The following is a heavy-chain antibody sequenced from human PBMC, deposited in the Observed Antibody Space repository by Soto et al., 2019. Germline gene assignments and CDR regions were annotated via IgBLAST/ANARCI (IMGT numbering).Heavy chain of an antibody. Sequence: EVQLVESGGGLVQPGVSLRLSCEASGFTFRNYDMHWVRQGTGKVLEWVSGISAAGDPDYADSVEGRFTISRENAQNSFFLQMNSLRVGDTAVYYCARTDRDFYGLDVWGQGTTVIVSS. J-gene: IGHJ6*02. CDR1: GFTFRNYD. V-gene: IGHV3-13*05. CDR3: ARTDRDFYGLDV. CDR2: ISAAGDP.